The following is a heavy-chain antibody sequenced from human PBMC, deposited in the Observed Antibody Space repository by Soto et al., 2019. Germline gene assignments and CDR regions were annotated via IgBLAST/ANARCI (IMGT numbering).Heavy chain of an antibody. CDR3: ARDVTIRGMDV. V-gene: IGHV1-18*01. J-gene: IGHJ6*02. D-gene: IGHD3-10*01. CDR2: ISAYNGNT. Sequence: QVQLVQSGAEVKKPGASVKVSCKASGYTFTSYGISWVRXAPGQGLEWMGWISAYNGNTNYAQKLQGRVTMTTDTXTSTAYMXXXSLRSDDTAVYYCARDVTIRGMDVWGQGTTVTVSS. CDR1: GYTFTSYG.